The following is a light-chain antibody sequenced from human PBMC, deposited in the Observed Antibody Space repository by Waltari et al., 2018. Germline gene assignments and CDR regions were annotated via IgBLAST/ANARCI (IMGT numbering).Light chain of an antibody. CDR1: GPDIGDFKY. CDR3: GSYTITSLVV. V-gene: IGLV2-14*03. Sequence: QSALTQPASVSGSPGQSITISCTGAGPDIGDFKYVSWYQQHPGKAPQLLLYDVTNRPSGVSDRFAGSKSGNTASLIISGLRAGDEADYYCGSYTITSLVVFGGGTRLTVL. CDR2: DVT. J-gene: IGLJ2*01.